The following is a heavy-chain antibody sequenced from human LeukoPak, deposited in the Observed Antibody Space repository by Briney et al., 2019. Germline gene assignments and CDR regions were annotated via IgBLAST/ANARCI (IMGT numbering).Heavy chain of an antibody. CDR2: ISYDGSNK. D-gene: IGHD4-23*01. V-gene: IGHV3-30-3*01. CDR3: AKAVVTLLGFDY. J-gene: IGHJ4*02. Sequence: GGSLRLSCAASGFTFSSYAMHWVRQAPGKGLEWVAVISYDGSNKYYADSVKGRFTISRDNSKNTLYLQMNSLRAEDTAVYYCAKAVVTLLGFDYWGQGTLVTVSS. CDR1: GFTFSSYA.